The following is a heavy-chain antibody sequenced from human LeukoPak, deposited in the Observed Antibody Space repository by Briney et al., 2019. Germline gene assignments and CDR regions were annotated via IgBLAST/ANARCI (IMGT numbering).Heavy chain of an antibody. J-gene: IGHJ6*02. V-gene: IGHV3-21*01. D-gene: IGHD2-2*02. Sequence: PGGSLRLSCAASGFTFSSYSMNWVRQAPGKGLEWVSSISSSSSYIYYADSVKGRFTISRDNAKNSLYLQMNSLRAEDTAVYYCARDYCSSTSCYTYHYYYGMDVWGQGTTVTVSS. CDR1: GFTFSSYS. CDR2: ISSSSSYI. CDR3: ARDYCSSTSCYTYHYYYGMDV.